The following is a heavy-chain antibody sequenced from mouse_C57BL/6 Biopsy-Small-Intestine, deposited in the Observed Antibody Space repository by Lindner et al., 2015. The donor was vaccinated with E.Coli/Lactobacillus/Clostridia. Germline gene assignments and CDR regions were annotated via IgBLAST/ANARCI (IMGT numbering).Heavy chain of an antibody. CDR2: NYPGSGNT. D-gene: IGHD2-12*01. CDR3: ARMGSLLDY. Sequence: VQLQESGPELVKPGASVKISCKASGYIFTDYHINWVKQRPGQGLEWIGGNYPGSGNTKYNEKFTGKATLTVDTSSDTAYMQLSSLTSEDSAVYFCARMGSLLDYWGQGTTLTVSS. CDR1: GYIFTDYH. V-gene: IGHV1-84*01. J-gene: IGHJ2*01.